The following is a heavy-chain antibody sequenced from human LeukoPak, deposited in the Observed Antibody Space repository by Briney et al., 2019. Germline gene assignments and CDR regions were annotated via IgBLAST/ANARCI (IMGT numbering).Heavy chain of an antibody. CDR2: ISAYNGNT. CDR3: AVYYYESNGYFYEKGIFDY. D-gene: IGHD3-22*01. V-gene: IGHV1-18*01. CDR1: GYTFPSYG. J-gene: IGHJ4*02. Sequence: ASVKVSCKFSGYTFPSYGIVWLRQPPGQGLEWMGWISAYNGNTNYAQKLQGRVTMTTDTFTSTAYMDMRSLRSDDTAVYYSAVYYYESNGYFYEKGIFDYGGQGQLVLVTS.